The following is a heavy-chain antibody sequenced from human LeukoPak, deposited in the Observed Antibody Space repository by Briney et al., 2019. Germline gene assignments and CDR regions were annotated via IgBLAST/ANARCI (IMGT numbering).Heavy chain of an antibody. J-gene: IGHJ4*02. CDR3: ASHLAVSGTRGFDY. CDR2: IYHGGNT. Sequence: SETLSLTCAVSGGSITSHNWWGWVRQTPGEGLEWIGEIYHGGNTHYNTSLESRVTMSVDKSRNQFSLNLYSVTAADTAVYYCASHLAVSGTRGFDYWGQGILVTVSS. CDR1: GGSITSHNW. D-gene: IGHD1-1*01. V-gene: IGHV4-4*02.